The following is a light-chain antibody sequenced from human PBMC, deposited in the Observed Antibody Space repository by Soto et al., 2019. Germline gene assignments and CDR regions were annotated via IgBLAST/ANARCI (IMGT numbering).Light chain of an antibody. V-gene: IGKV3-15*01. Sequence: EIVMTQSTATLSVSPGERAILSCRASKSVSNNLAWYQQKPGQAPRLLIYGASTRATGIPARFSGSGSGTDFTLSISSLQSEDFAIYYCQQYNNWPPLTFGGGTKVEIK. CDR1: KSVSNN. CDR2: GAS. J-gene: IGKJ4*01. CDR3: QQYNNWPPLT.